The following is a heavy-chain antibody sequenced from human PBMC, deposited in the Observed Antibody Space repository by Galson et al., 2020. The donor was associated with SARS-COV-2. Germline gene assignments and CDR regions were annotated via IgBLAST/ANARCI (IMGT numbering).Heavy chain of an antibody. D-gene: IGHD2-8*02. J-gene: IGHJ4*02. V-gene: IGHV4-34*01. CDR2: INSSGST. Sequence: SETLSLTCAVYGGSFSGYYWSWIRQPPGKGLEWIGEINSSGSTNYNPSLKSRVTISVDTSKNHFSLKLSSVTAADTAVYYCAREENFFLVGNAARRCYFDYWGRGTLATVSA. CDR3: AREENFFLVGNAARRCYFDY. CDR1: GGSFSGYY.